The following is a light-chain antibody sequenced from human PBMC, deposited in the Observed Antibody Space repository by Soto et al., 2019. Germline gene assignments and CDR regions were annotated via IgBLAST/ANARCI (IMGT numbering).Light chain of an antibody. CDR1: SSDVGYYNY. CDR2: EVS. Sequence: QSALTQPASVSGSPGQSITISCTGTSSDVGYYNYVSWYQQHPGKASKLMIYEVSNRPSGVSNRFSGSKSGNTASLTISGLQAEDEADYYCTSYTATSTYVFGTGTKLTVL. J-gene: IGLJ1*01. V-gene: IGLV2-14*01. CDR3: TSYTATSTYV.